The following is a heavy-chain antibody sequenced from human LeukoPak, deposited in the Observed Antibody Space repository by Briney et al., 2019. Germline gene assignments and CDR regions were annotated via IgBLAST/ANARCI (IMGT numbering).Heavy chain of an antibody. CDR2: IDHSGST. Sequence: SETLSLTCAAYGGSFSGYYWSWIRQPPGKGLEWIGEIDHSGSTNYNPSLKSRVTISVDTSKNQFSLKLSSVTAADTAVYYCARRPYYYDSSGYYTRFDPWGQGTLVTVSS. D-gene: IGHD3-22*01. J-gene: IGHJ5*02. V-gene: IGHV4-34*01. CDR1: GGSFSGYY. CDR3: ARRPYYYDSSGYYTRFDP.